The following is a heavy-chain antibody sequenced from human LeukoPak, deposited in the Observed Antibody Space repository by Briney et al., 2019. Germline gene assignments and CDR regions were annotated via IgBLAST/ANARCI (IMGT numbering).Heavy chain of an antibody. Sequence: EASVKVSCKASGYTFTGHYMHWVRQAPGQGLEWMGWIDAKSGGTKYAQRFQGRVTMTRDTSINTGYMELSSLTSDDTAVYYCARWRGYSSGWSGPFDDWGQGTLVTVSS. J-gene: IGHJ4*02. CDR3: ARWRGYSSGWSGPFDD. V-gene: IGHV1-2*02. CDR1: GYTFTGHY. CDR2: IDAKSGGT. D-gene: IGHD6-13*01.